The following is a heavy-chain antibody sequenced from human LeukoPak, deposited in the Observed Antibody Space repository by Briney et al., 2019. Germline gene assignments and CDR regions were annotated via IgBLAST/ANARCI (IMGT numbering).Heavy chain of an antibody. V-gene: IGHV4-31*03. CDR2: IYYSGST. CDR1: GGSISSGGYY. CDR3: VRAGAYCGGDMCGHFDY. Sequence: SETLSLTCTVSGGSISSGGYYWSWIRQHPGKGLEWIGYIYYSGSTYYNPSLKSRVTISVDTSKNQFSLKLSSVTAADTAVYYCVRAGAYCGGDMCGHFDYWGQGTLVTVSS. D-gene: IGHD2-21*02. J-gene: IGHJ4*02.